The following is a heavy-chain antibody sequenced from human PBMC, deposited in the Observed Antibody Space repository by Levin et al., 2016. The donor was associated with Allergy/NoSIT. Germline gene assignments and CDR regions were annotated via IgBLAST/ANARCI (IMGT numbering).Heavy chain of an antibody. V-gene: IGHV3-7*04. Sequence: GGSLRLSCAVSGFTLSGFWMGWVRQSPGGGLEWVASIKFDGSQKYYVDSVKGRFTISTDNAKSSLYLQMSSLRAEDTAVYYCARTNTFDVWGQGTMVTVSS. CDR1: GFTLSGFW. J-gene: IGHJ3*01. CDR2: IKFDGSQK. D-gene: IGHD2-8*01. CDR3: ARTNTFDV.